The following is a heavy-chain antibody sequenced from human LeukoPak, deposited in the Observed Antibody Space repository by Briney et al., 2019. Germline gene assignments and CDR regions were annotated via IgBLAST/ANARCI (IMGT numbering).Heavy chain of an antibody. CDR3: ARARRDGYPVGYFDY. D-gene: IGHD5-24*01. J-gene: IGHJ4*02. Sequence: GGSLRLSCAASGFTFSSYSMNWVRQAPGKGLEWVSSISSSSSYIYYAGSVKGRFTNSRDNAKNSLYLQMNSLRAEDTAVYYCARARRDGYPVGYFDYWGQGTLVTVSS. CDR2: ISSSSSYI. CDR1: GFTFSSYS. V-gene: IGHV3-21*01.